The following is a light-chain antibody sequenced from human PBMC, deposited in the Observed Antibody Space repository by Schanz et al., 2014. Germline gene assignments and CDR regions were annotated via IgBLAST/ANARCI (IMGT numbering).Light chain of an antibody. Sequence: QSALTQPRSVSGSPGQSVTISCTGTSSDVGNYNYVSWYQRHPGKAPKLIIYDVSKRPSGVPDRFSGSKSGNTASLTISGLQAEDEADYYCCSYAGGSIFVIFGGGTKLTVL. CDR1: SSDVGNYNY. CDR3: CSYAGGSIFVI. V-gene: IGLV2-11*01. J-gene: IGLJ2*01. CDR2: DVS.